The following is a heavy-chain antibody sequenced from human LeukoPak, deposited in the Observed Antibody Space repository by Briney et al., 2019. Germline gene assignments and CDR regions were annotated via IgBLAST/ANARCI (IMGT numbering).Heavy chain of an antibody. CDR2: ISWNSGSI. D-gene: IGHD6-19*01. CDR1: GFTFDDYA. Sequence: HSGGSLRLSCAASGFTFDDYAMHWVRQAPGKGLEWVSGISWNSGSIGYADSVKGRFTISRDNAKNSLYLQMNSLRAEDTALYYCAKALRVYSSGWYLYYFDYWGQGTLVTVSS. J-gene: IGHJ4*02. CDR3: AKALRVYSSGWYLYYFDY. V-gene: IGHV3-9*01.